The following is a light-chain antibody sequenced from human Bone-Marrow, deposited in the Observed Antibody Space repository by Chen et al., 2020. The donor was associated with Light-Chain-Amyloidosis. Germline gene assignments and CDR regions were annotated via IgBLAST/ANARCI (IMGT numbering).Light chain of an antibody. V-gene: IGLV3-21*02. CDR1: NIGSTS. J-gene: IGLJ3*02. CDR2: DDS. CDR3: QVWDRSSDRPV. Sequence: SYVLTPPSSVSVAPGQTAKIACGGNNIGSTSVHWYQQTPGQAPLLVVYDDSDRPSGIPERLSGSNSGNTATLTISRVEAGDEADYYCQVWDRSSDRPVFGGGTKLTVL.